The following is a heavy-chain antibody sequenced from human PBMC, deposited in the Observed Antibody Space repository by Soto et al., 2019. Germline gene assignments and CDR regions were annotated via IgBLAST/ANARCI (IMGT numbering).Heavy chain of an antibody. Sequence: PGGSLRLSCAASGFTVSSNYMSWVRQAPEKGLEWVSVIYSGGSTYYADSVKGRFTISRDNSKNTLYLQMNSLRAEDTAVYYCPREAGGYSYGSYYYYYMDVWGKGTTVTVSS. V-gene: IGHV3-66*01. CDR3: PREAGGYSYGSYYYYYMDV. CDR2: IYSGGST. J-gene: IGHJ6*03. D-gene: IGHD5-18*01. CDR1: GFTVSSNY.